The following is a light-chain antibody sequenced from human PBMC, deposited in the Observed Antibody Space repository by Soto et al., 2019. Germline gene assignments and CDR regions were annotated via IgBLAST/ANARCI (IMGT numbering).Light chain of an antibody. V-gene: IGLV2-8*01. CDR2: EVS. J-gene: IGLJ2*01. CDR1: SSDVGGYNY. Sequence: QSALTQPPSASGSPGQSVTISCTGTSSDVGGYNYVSWYQQHPGKAPKLMIYEVSKRPSGVPDRFSGSKSGNTASLTVSGLQAEDEAGYYCSSYAGSNLVFGGGTQLTVL. CDR3: SSYAGSNLV.